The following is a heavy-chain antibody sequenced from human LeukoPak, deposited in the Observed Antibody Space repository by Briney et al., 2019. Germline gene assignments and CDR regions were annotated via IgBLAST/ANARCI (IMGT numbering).Heavy chain of an antibody. Sequence: GGSLRLSCAASGFTFSSYWMSWVRQAPGKGVECVANIKRDVSEIYYVDSVKGRFTISRDNAKNSLYLQMNSLRAEDTAVYYCATVVVVADPDYWGQGTLVTVSS. CDR3: ATVVVVADPDY. CDR1: GFTFSSYW. J-gene: IGHJ4*02. V-gene: IGHV3-7*01. CDR2: IKRDVSEI. D-gene: IGHD2-15*01.